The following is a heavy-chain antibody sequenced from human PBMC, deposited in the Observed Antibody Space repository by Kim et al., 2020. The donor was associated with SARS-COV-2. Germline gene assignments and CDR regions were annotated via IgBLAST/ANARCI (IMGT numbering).Heavy chain of an antibody. Sequence: GGSLRLSCAASGFTFSSYEMNWVRQAPGKGLEWVSYISSSGSTIYYADSVKGRFTISRDNAKNSLYLQMNSLSAEDTAVYYCARPLDYDFWSGYPFWGMDVWGQGTTVTVSS. V-gene: IGHV3-48*03. CDR2: ISSSGSTI. CDR1: GFTFSSYE. D-gene: IGHD3-3*01. J-gene: IGHJ6*02. CDR3: ARPLDYDFWSGYPFWGMDV.